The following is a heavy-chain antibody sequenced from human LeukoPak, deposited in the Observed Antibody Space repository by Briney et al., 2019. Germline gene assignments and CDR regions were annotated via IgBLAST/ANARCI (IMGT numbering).Heavy chain of an antibody. D-gene: IGHD1-7*01. J-gene: IGHJ5*02. CDR1: GYSFTSYW. CDR3: ARLHPVGPDNWNYVGWFDP. CDR2: IYPGDSDT. V-gene: IGHV5-51*01. Sequence: KVGESLKISCKGSGYSFTSYWIGWVRQMPGKGLEWMGIIYPGDSDTRYSPSFQGQVTISADKSISTAYLQWSSLKASDTAMYYCARLHPVGPDNWNYVGWFDPWGQGTLVTVSS.